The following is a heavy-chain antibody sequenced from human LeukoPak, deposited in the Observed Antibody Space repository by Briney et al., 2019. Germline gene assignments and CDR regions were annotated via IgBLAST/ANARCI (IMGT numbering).Heavy chain of an antibody. CDR1: GYTFTRYA. V-gene: IGHV1-3*01. J-gene: IGHJ4*02. Sequence: GASVKVSCKASGYTFTRYAMHWVRQAPGQRLEWMGWINGDNGNTKYSQKFQDRVTFTRDTSAYTTYMELSSLRSEDTAVYYCARDARGSFGNYYFDYWGQGTLVTVSS. D-gene: IGHD3-10*01. CDR2: INGDNGNT. CDR3: ARDARGSFGNYYFDY.